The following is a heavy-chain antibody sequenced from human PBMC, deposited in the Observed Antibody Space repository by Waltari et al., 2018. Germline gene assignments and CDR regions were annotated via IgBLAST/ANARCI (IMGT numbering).Heavy chain of an antibody. J-gene: IGHJ3*01. CDR2: ISSSGTTI. V-gene: IGHV3-48*03. Sequence: EVQEMMESGGGLVQPGGSLRLSCTGSGFIFSVDEMTWVRQAPGKGLEWVSYISSSGTTIYYADSVKGRFTISRDNAKKSLYLQMSSRRAEDTAIYYCASRRDYGGQLRHAFDVWGHGTMVTVSS. D-gene: IGHD4-17*01. CDR1: GFIFSVDE. CDR3: ASRRDYGGQLRHAFDV.